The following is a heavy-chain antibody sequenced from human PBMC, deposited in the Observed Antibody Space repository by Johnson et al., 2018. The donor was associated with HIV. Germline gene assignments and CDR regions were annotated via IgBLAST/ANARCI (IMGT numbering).Heavy chain of an antibody. Sequence: QMLLVESGGGVVQPGRSLRLSCAASGFTFSSYGMHWVRQAPGKGLEWVAVIRYDGSNTNYADSVKGRFTISRDNSKNALFLQMNSLRADDTAMYYCAKDVDSSRWWRAFDMWGQGTMVSVSS. D-gene: IGHD6-13*01. CDR2: IRYDGSNT. CDR1: GFTFSSYG. CDR3: AKDVDSSRWWRAFDM. J-gene: IGHJ3*02. V-gene: IGHV3-33*06.